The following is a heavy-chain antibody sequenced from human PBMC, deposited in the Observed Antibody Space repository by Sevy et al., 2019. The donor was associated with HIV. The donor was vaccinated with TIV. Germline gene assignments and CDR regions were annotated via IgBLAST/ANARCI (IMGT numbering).Heavy chain of an antibody. CDR1: GFTFSSYS. CDR3: AGNYGSSGYLMAWFDP. CDR2: ISSSSSYI. J-gene: IGHJ5*02. Sequence: GGSLRLSCAASGFTFSSYSMNWVRQAPGKGLEWVSSISSSSSYIYYADSVKGRFTISRDNAKNSLYLQMNSLRAEDTAVYYWAGNYGSSGYLMAWFDPWGQGTLVTVSS. D-gene: IGHD3-22*01. V-gene: IGHV3-21*01.